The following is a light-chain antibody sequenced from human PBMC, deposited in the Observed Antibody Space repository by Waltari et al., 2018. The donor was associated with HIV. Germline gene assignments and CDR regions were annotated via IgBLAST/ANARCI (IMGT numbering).Light chain of an antibody. Sequence: EIFLTQSPCTLSFSPGERATLSCRASQSVSSSYLAWYQQKPGQAPRLLIYGASSRATGIPDRFSGSGSGKDLNITIRRLENEEFAVYYWQQDGSSPPTFGQGTKVEIK. J-gene: IGKJ1*01. CDR2: GAS. V-gene: IGKV3-20*01. CDR3: QQDGSSPPT. CDR1: QSVSSSY.